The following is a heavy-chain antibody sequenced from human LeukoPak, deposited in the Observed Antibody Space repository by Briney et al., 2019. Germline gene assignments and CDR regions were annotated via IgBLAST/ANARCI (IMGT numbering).Heavy chain of an antibody. CDR1: GGTFSSYA. J-gene: IGHJ6*03. V-gene: IGHV1-69*05. Sequence: ASVKVSCKASGGTFSSYAISWVRQAPGQGHEWMGGIIPIFGTANYAQKFQGRVTITTDESTSTAYMELSSLRSEDTAVYYCAMDTVVTLSLPYYYMDVWGKGTTVTVSS. D-gene: IGHD4-23*01. CDR2: IIPIFGTA. CDR3: AMDTVVTLSLPYYYMDV.